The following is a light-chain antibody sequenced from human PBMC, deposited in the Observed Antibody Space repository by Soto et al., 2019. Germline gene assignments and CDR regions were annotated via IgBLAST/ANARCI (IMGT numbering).Light chain of an antibody. J-gene: IGKJ5*01. Sequence: EIQMTQSPSSLSASVGDTVTITCRASQSISSWLAWYQQKLGKAPNLLIYKASSLYSGVPSRFSGSGSGTEFTLTISSLQPDDFATYYCQQYNSYQIAFGQGTRLEIK. CDR3: QQYNSYQIA. CDR1: QSISSW. CDR2: KAS. V-gene: IGKV1-5*03.